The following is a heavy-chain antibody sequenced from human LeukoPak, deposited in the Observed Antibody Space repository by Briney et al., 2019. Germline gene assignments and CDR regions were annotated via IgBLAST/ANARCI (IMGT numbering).Heavy chain of an antibody. J-gene: IGHJ4*02. CDR2: ISSSSSTI. Sequence: GGSLRLSCAASGFTFSSYSMNWVRQAPGKGLEWVSYISSSSSTIYYADSVKGRFTISRDNAKNSLCLQMNSLRAEDTAVYYCAKRPDYYDSTPYFDYWGQGTLVTVSS. CDR3: AKRPDYYDSTPYFDY. CDR1: GFTFSSYS. V-gene: IGHV3-48*01. D-gene: IGHD3-22*01.